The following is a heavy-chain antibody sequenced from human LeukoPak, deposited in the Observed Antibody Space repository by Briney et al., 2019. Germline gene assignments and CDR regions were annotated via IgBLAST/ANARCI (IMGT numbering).Heavy chain of an antibody. CDR1: GFTFSSYG. CDR3: AKDGDSSSSEYYYYYMDV. D-gene: IGHD6-6*01. CDR2: ISYDGSNK. Sequence: PGGSLRLSCAASGFTFSSYGMHWVRQAPGKGLEWVAVISYDGSNKYYADSVKGRFTISRDNSKNTLYLQMNSLRAEDTAVYYCAKDGDSSSSEYYYYYMDVWGKGTTVTVSS. J-gene: IGHJ6*03. V-gene: IGHV3-30*18.